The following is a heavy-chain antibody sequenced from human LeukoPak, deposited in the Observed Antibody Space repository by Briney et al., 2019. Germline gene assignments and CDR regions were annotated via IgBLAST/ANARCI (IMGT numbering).Heavy chain of an antibody. J-gene: IGHJ6*03. V-gene: IGHV4-39*01. Sequence: PSEALSLTCTVSGGSISSSSYYWGWIRQPPGKGLEWIGSIYYSGSTYYNPSLKSRVTISVDTSKNQFSLKLSSVTAADTAVYYCARQGDCSGGSCYSSYYYYYYMDVRGKGTTVTVSS. D-gene: IGHD2-15*01. CDR1: GGSISSSSYY. CDR3: ARQGDCSGGSCYSSYYYYYYMDV. CDR2: IYYSGST.